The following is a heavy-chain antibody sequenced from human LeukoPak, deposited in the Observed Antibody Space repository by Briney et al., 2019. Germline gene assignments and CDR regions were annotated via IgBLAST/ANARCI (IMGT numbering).Heavy chain of an antibody. J-gene: IGHJ6*02. CDR3: ARGPTTDGSSCMDV. V-gene: IGHV4-4*07. CDR1: GGSISSYY. D-gene: IGHD1-1*01. Sequence: SETLSLTCTVSGGSISSYYWSWIRQPAGKGLEWIGRIYTSGSTNYNPSLKSRVTMSVDTSKNQFSLKLSSVTAADTAVYYCARGPTTDGSSCMDVWGQGTTVTVSS. CDR2: IYTSGST.